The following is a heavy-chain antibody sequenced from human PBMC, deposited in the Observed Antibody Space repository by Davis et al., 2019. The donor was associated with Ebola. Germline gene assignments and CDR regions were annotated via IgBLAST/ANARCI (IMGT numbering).Heavy chain of an antibody. J-gene: IGHJ6*03. Sequence: PSETLSLTCTVSGGSISSYYWSWIRQPPGKGLEWIGYIYYSGSTNYNPSLKSRVTISVDTSKNQFSLKLSSVTAADTAVYYCARTATDTAMVVYYYYYMDVWGKGTTVTVSS. CDR3: ARTATDTAMVVYYYYYMDV. V-gene: IGHV4-59*01. CDR1: GGSISSYY. CDR2: IYYSGST. D-gene: IGHD5-18*01.